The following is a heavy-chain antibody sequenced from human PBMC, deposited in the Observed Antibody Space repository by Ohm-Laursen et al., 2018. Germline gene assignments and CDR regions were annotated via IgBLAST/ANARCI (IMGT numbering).Heavy chain of an antibody. J-gene: IGHJ4*02. Sequence: SVKVSCKASGYTFTSYDINWVRQATGQGLEWMGWMNPNSGNTGYAQKFQGRATMTRNTSISTAYMELSSLRSEDTAVYYCARAAPKMPRYYSGSYPFDYWGQGTLVTVSS. D-gene: IGHD1-26*01. V-gene: IGHV1-8*01. CDR1: GYTFTSYD. CDR3: ARAAPKMPRYYSGSYPFDY. CDR2: MNPNSGNT.